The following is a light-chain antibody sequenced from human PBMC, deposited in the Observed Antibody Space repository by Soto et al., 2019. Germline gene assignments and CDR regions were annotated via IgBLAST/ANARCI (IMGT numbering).Light chain of an antibody. J-gene: IGKJ5*01. CDR3: QQFATYPIT. Sequence: DIQLAQSPSFLSASVGDRVSITCRASQVISSYLAWYQQKPGKAPNLLIYAASSLQSGVPSRFSGSGFGTEFTLTISSLQPEDFATYYCQQFATYPITFGQGTRLEI. CDR2: AAS. V-gene: IGKV1-9*01. CDR1: QVISSY.